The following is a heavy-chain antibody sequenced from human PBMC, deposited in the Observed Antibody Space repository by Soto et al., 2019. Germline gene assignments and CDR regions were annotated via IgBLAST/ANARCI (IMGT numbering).Heavy chain of an antibody. CDR2: ISAYNGDT. V-gene: IGHV1-18*01. Sequence: ASVKVSCKASGYHLTSYVISWVRQAPGQGLEWMGWISAYNGDTNYAQKFQGRGTLTTDTSTSTAYMELRSLRSDDTAVYYCATTTGYSYYYYGMGVWGQGTTVTVSS. D-gene: IGHD3-9*01. J-gene: IGHJ6*02. CDR1: GYHLTSYV. CDR3: ATTTGYSYYYYGMGV.